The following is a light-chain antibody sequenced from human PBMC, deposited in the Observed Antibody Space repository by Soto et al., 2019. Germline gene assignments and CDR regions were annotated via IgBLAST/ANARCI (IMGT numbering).Light chain of an antibody. Sequence: QSALTQPASVSASPGQSITRSCTGTSSDVGRYNLVSWYQQHPGKAPKLMIYEGSKRPSGVSNRFSGSKSGNTASLTISGLQAEDEADYYCCSYAGISTFSYVFGTGTKLTVL. CDR3: CSYAGISTFSYV. V-gene: IGLV2-23*03. CDR1: SSDVGRYNL. CDR2: EGS. J-gene: IGLJ1*01.